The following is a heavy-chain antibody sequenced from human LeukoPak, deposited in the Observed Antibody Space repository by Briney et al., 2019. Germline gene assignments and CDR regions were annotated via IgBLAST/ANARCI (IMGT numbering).Heavy chain of an antibody. CDR1: GGTFSSYA. D-gene: IGHD5-24*01. Sequence: ASVKVSCKASGGTFSSYAISWARQAPGQGLEWMGRIIPIFGTANYAQKFQGRVTITADESTSTAYMELSSLRSEDTAVYYCARGVEMATVDYWGQGTLVTVSS. CDR2: IIPIFGTA. J-gene: IGHJ4*02. CDR3: ARGVEMATVDY. V-gene: IGHV1-69*13.